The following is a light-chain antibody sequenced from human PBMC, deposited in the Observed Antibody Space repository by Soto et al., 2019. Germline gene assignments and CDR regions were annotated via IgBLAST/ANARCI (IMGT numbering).Light chain of an antibody. CDR1: SSNIGNNY. V-gene: IGLV1-51*02. CDR2: ENN. CDR3: GTWDSRLSAVV. J-gene: IGLJ2*01. Sequence: QSVLTQPPSVSAAPGQKVTISCSGGSSNIGNNYVSWYQHLPGTAPKLLIYENNRRPSGIPDRFSGSKSGASATLGITGLQTGDEADYYCGTWDSRLSAVVFGGGTKVTVL.